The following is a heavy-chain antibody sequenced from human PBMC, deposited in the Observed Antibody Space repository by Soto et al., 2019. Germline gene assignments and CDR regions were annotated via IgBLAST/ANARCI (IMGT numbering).Heavy chain of an antibody. V-gene: IGHV3-23*01. CDR1: GGSVSSGSYY. J-gene: IGHJ4*02. CDR2: ISGSGGST. CDR3: AKDLGSSGYYSTFDY. Sequence: VQLQESGPGLVKPSETLSLTCTVSGGSVSSGSYYWSWIRQPPGKGLEWVSAISGSGGSTYYADSVKGRFTISRDNSKNTLYLQMNSLRAEDTAVYYCAKDLGSSGYYSTFDYWGQGTLVTVSS. D-gene: IGHD3-22*01.